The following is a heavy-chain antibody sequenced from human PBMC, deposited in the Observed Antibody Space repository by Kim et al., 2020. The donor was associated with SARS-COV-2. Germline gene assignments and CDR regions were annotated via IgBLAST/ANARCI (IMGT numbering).Heavy chain of an antibody. V-gene: IGHV3-30*01. J-gene: IGHJ5*02. CDR3: ARDGLTYYYGSGSYNWFDP. D-gene: IGHD3-10*01. Sequence: GRFTISRDNSKNTLYLQMNSLRAEDTAVYYCARDGLTYYYGSGSYNWFDPWGQGTLVTVSS.